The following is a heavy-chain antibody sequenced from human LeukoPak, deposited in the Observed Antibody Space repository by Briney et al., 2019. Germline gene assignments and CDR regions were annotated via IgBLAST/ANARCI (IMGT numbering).Heavy chain of an antibody. J-gene: IGHJ3*02. CDR1: GFTFSSYS. V-gene: IGHV3-21*01. D-gene: IGHD5-24*01. CDR2: ISSSSSYI. CDR3: ARDGTRDGYGDAFDI. Sequence: GGSLRLSCAASGFTFSSYSMNWVRQAPGKGLEWVSSISSSSSYIYYADSVKGRFTISRDNAKNSLYLQMNSLRAEDTAVHYCARDGTRDGYGDAFDIWGQGTMVTVSS.